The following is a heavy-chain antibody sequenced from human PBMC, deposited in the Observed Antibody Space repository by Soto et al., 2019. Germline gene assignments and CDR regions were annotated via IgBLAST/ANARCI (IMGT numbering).Heavy chain of an antibody. D-gene: IGHD6-19*01. CDR3: AKARGLVLSFYFDY. V-gene: IGHV3-9*01. CDR1: GFTFDDDA. J-gene: IGHJ4*02. CDR2: ISWNSGSI. Sequence: EVQLVESGGGLVQPGRSLRLSCAASGFTFDDDAMHWVRQAPGKGLEWVSGISWNSGSIGYADSVKGRFTISRDNAKNSLYLPMNSLRAEDTALYYCAKARGLVLSFYFDYWGQGTLVTVSS.